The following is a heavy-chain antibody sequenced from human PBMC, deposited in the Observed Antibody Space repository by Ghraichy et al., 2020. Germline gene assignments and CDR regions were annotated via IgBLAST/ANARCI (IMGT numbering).Heavy chain of an antibody. CDR2: ISGSGGST. D-gene: IGHD2-2*02. V-gene: IGHV3-23*01. CDR3: AKDRRRTDCSSTSCYIVSGAYGMDV. CDR1: GFTFSRFA. Sequence: GGSLRLSEAASGFTFSRFAISWVGQAPGKGLEWVSAISGSGGSTYYADSVKGRFTISRDNSKNTLYLQMNSLRAEDTAVYYCAKDRRRTDCSSTSCYIVSGAYGMDVWGQGTTVTV. J-gene: IGHJ6*02.